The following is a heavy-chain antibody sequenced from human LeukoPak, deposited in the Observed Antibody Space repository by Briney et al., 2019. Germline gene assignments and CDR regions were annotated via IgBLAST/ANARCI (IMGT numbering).Heavy chain of an antibody. CDR3: ARVGGWLRSVYYFDY. J-gene: IGHJ4*02. CDR1: RGTFSSYA. Sequence: AASVKVSCKASRGTFSSYAISWLRQAPGQGLEWMGRIIPILGIANYAQKFQGRVTITADKPTSTAYMELSSLSSEDTAVYYCARVGGWLRSVYYFDYWGQGTLVTLSS. CDR2: IIPILGIA. V-gene: IGHV1-69*04. D-gene: IGHD5-12*01.